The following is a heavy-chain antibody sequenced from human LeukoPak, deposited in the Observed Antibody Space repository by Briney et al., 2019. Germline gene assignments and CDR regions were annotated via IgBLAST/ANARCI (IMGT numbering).Heavy chain of an antibody. D-gene: IGHD6-19*01. CDR1: GGSISSYY. V-gene: IGHV4-59*08. J-gene: IGHJ4*02. CDR2: TYNSGST. CDR3: ARRRTIAVAGPFDY. Sequence: SETLSLTCTVSGGSISSYYWSWIRQPPGKGLEWIGCTYNSGSTNYNPSLKSRVTISPDTSKNQFSLKLDSVTAADTAVYYCARRRTIAVAGPFDYWGQGTLVTVSS.